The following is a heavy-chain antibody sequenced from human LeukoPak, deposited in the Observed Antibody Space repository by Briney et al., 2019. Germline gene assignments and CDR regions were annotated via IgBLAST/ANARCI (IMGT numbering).Heavy chain of an antibody. D-gene: IGHD2-15*01. Sequence: GGSLRLSCAASGFTFSSYGMHWVRQAPGKGLEWVAVISYDGSNKYYADSVKGRLTISRDNSKNTLYLQMNSLRAEDTAVYYCAKKGDMNGGAFDIWGQGTMVTVSS. CDR2: ISYDGSNK. CDR3: AKKGDMNGGAFDI. CDR1: GFTFSSYG. V-gene: IGHV3-30*18. J-gene: IGHJ3*02.